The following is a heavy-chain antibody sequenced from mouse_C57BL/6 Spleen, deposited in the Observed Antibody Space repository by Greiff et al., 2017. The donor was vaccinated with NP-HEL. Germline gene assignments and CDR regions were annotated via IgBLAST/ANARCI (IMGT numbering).Heavy chain of an antibody. CDR3: ARSGDYDGAWFAY. J-gene: IGHJ3*01. Sequence: QVQLQQPGAELVKPGASVKMSCKASGYTFTSYWITWVKQRPGQGLEWIGDIYPGSGSTNYNEKFKSKATLPVDTSSSTAYMQLSSLTSEDSAVYYGARSGDYDGAWFAYWGQGTLVTVSA. CDR2: IYPGSGST. V-gene: IGHV1-55*01. D-gene: IGHD2-4*01. CDR1: GYTFTSYW.